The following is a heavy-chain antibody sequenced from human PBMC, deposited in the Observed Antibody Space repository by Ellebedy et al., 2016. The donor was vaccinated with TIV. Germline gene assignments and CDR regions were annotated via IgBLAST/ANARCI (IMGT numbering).Heavy chain of an antibody. V-gene: IGHV4-61*01. CDR2: VYYSGRT. J-gene: IGHJ6*02. Sequence: PSETLSLTCTVSGDSVSSDSYYWSWIRQPPGTGLEWIGYVYYSGRTKYNPSLQSRVTISEDGSKNRFSLRLTSVTAADTAVYYCARGYGTGRYGMDVWGQGTTVTVSS. CDR1: GDSVSSDSYY. D-gene: IGHD3-10*01. CDR3: ARGYGTGRYGMDV.